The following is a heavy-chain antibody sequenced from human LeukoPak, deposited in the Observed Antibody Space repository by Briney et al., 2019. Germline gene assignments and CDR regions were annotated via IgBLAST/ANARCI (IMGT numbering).Heavy chain of an antibody. CDR1: GYTFTGYY. Sequence: ASVKVSCKASGYTFTGYYMHWVRQAPGQGLERMGWVNPNSGGTHYAQKFQGRVTMTRDTSISTAYMELSRLRSDDTAVYYCAREGDIVGATTIDYWGQGTLVTVSS. D-gene: IGHD1-26*01. J-gene: IGHJ4*02. V-gene: IGHV1-2*02. CDR3: AREGDIVGATTIDY. CDR2: VNPNSGGT.